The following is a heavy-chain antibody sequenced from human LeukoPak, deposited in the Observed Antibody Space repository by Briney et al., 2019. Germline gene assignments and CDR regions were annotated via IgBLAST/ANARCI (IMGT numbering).Heavy chain of an antibody. J-gene: IGHJ4*02. Sequence: KASETLSLTCTVSGGSISSYYWSWIRQPAGKGLEWIGRIYTSGSTNYNPSLKSRVTMSVDTSKNQFSLKLSSVTAADTAVYYCARDQGTDVDTAMALTYYSDYWGQGTLVTVSS. D-gene: IGHD5-18*01. CDR2: IYTSGST. CDR1: GGSISSYY. V-gene: IGHV4-4*07. CDR3: ARDQGTDVDTAMALTYYSDY.